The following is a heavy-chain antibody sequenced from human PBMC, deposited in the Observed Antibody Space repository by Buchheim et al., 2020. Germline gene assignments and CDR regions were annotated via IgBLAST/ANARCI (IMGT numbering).Heavy chain of an antibody. CDR3: ARASFGGRYYYYYGMDV. CDR2: INPSGGST. Sequence: QVQLVQSGAEVKKPGASVKVSCKASGYTFTSYYMHWVRQAPGQGLEWMGIINPSGGSTSYAQKFQGIVTMTRDTSTSTVYMELSSLRSEDTAVYYCARASFGGRYYYYYGMDVWGQGTT. V-gene: IGHV1-46*01. D-gene: IGHD3-3*01. CDR1: GYTFTSYY. J-gene: IGHJ6*02.